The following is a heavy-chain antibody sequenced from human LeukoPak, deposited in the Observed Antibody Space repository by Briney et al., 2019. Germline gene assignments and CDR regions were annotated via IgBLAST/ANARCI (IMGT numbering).Heavy chain of an antibody. CDR2: IHYSGST. CDR3: ARVPYDDCVFDY. D-gene: IGHD4-17*01. Sequence: PSETLSLTCTVSGGSISSYYWSWIRQPPGKGLEWIGYIHYSGSTNYNPSLKSRVTISVDTSKNQFSLNLRYVTAEDTAVYYCARVPYDDCVFDYWGQGTLVTVSS. CDR1: GGSISSYY. V-gene: IGHV4-59*01. J-gene: IGHJ4*02.